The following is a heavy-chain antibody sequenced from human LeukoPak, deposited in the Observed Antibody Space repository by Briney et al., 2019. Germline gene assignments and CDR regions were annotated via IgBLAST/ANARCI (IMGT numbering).Heavy chain of an antibody. CDR1: GYTFTGYD. Sequence: ASVKVSCKASGYTFTGYDMHWVRQAPGQGLEWMGWINPNSGGTNYAQKFQGRVTMTRDTSISTAYMELSRLRSDDTAVYYCARGRSSSSPRYYYYYYMDVWGKGTTVTVSS. J-gene: IGHJ6*03. D-gene: IGHD6-6*01. CDR3: ARGRSSSSPRYYYYYYMDV. CDR2: INPNSGGT. V-gene: IGHV1-2*02.